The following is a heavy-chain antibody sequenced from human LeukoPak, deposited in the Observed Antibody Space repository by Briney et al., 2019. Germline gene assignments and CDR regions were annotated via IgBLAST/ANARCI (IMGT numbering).Heavy chain of an antibody. CDR3: ARRSYGDYIDYFDY. CDR2: IYPGDSDI. D-gene: IGHD4-17*01. Sequence: GESLKISCKGSGYKFTNYWIGWVRQIPGKGLEWMGIIYPGDSDIRYNPSFQGQVTISVDKSISTAYLQWSGLKASDTAMFYCARRSYGDYIDYFDYWGQGTLVIVSS. V-gene: IGHV5-51*01. CDR1: GYKFTNYW. J-gene: IGHJ4*02.